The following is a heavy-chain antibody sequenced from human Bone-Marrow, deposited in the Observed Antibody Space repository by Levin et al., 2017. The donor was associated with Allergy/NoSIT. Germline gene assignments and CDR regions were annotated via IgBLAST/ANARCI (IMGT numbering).Heavy chain of an antibody. CDR2: IYYSGST. V-gene: IGHV4-59*01. Sequence: MSSETLSLTCTVSGGSINNYYWSWIRQPPGKGLEWIGYIYYSGSTKYNPSLKSRVTISVDTSKNQFSLKLSSVTAADTAVYYCSRDRSIIAASGTHYYYGMDVWGQGTTVTVSS. CDR3: SRDRSIIAASGTHYYYGMDV. D-gene: IGHD6-13*01. J-gene: IGHJ6*02. CDR1: GGSINNYY.